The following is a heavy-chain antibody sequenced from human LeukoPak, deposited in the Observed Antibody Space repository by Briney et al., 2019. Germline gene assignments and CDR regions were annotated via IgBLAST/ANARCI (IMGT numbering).Heavy chain of an antibody. CDR2: INHSGST. D-gene: IGHD4/OR15-4a*01. CDR1: GGSFSGYC. J-gene: IGHJ4*02. V-gene: IGHV4-34*01. Sequence: SETLSLTCAVYGGSFSGYCWSWSRQPPGKGLEWIGEINHSGSTNYNPSLKSRVTISVETSKNQFSVNLSSVTAADTAVYYCARQEGAYVDHWGQGSLVTVSS. CDR3: ARQEGAYVDH.